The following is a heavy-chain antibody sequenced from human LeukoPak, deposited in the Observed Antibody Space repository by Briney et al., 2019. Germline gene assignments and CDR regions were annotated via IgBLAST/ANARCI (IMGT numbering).Heavy chain of an antibody. CDR3: ASGAAGSSAYYYSS. Sequence: KPSETLSLTCAVSGGSISSNNWWSWVRQPPGRGLEWIGEIYHSGNTNYNPSLKSRVTMSVDKSKNQFSLTLTSVTAADTALYYCASGAAGSSAYYYSSWGQGTLVSVSS. J-gene: IGHJ5*02. V-gene: IGHV4-4*02. D-gene: IGHD3-22*01. CDR2: IYHSGNT. CDR1: GGSISSNNW.